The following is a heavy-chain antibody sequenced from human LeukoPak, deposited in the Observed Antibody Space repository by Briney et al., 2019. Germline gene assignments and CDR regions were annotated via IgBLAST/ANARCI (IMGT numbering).Heavy chain of an antibody. V-gene: IGHV4-34*01. J-gene: IGHJ6*03. D-gene: IGHD2-2*01. CDR2: INHIGST. CDR3: ARGYFVVVPAAIRYYYYYMDV. Sequence: SETLSLTSAVYGGSFRGYYWSWIRQPPGKGLEWMGEINHIGSTNYNPSLKSRVTISVDTSKNQFSLKLSSVTAADTAVYYCARGYFVVVPAAIRYYYYYMDVWGKGTTVTVSS. CDR1: GGSFRGYY.